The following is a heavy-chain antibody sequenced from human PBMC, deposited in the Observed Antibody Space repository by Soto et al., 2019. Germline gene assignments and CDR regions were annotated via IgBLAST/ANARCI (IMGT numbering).Heavy chain of an antibody. J-gene: IGHJ3*02. D-gene: IGHD1-26*01. CDR3: ASRERVDAFDI. V-gene: IGHV1-69*13. CDR1: GGTFSSYA. Sequence: ASVKVSCKASGGTFSSYAISWVRQAPGQGLEWMGGIIPILGSANYAQKFQDRVTITADESTSTTYTELSSLRSEDAAVYYCASRERVDAFDIWGQGTMVTVSS. CDR2: IIPILGSA.